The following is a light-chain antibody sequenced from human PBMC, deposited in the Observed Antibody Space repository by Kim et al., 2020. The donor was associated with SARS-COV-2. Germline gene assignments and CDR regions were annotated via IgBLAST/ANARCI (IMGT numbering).Light chain of an antibody. V-gene: IGLV3-21*04. CDR2: YDR. CDR1: NNDPKT. J-gene: IGLJ1*01. CDR3: QVWDSNTAHRV. Sequence: APRQTASISCGGNNNDPKTVHLYPQRPGQVPILVIYYDRDRPSGIPERFSGSNSGNTATLTITRVEAGDEADYYCQVWDSNTAHRVFGPGTKVTVL.